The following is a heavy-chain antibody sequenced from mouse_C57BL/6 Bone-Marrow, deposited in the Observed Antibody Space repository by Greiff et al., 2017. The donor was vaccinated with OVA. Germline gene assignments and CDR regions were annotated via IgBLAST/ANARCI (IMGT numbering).Heavy chain of an antibody. D-gene: IGHD2-2*01. J-gene: IGHJ1*03. CDR1: GYTFTSYW. CDR2: IYPSDSET. CDR3: ARGLWLRRWYFDV. V-gene: IGHV1-61*01. Sequence: VQLQQPGAELVRPGSSVKLSCKASGYTFTSYWMDWVKQRPGQGLEWIGNIYPSDSETHYNQKFKDKATLTVDKSSSTAYMQLSSLTSEDSAVYYGARGLWLRRWYFDVWGTGTTVTVSS.